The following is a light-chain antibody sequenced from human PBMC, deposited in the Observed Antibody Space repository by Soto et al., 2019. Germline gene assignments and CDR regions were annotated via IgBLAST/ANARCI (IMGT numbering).Light chain of an antibody. Sequence: QSALTQPPPASGSPGQTVPLSCTGTTRDIGVYDFVSWYQHHPGKAPRLIIYEVVQRPSGVPDRFSGSKSGNTASLTVSGLQAADEADYFCKSYAGSNTYVFGSGTKVTVL. CDR3: KSYAGSNTYV. J-gene: IGLJ1*01. CDR2: EVV. V-gene: IGLV2-8*01. CDR1: TRDIGVYDF.